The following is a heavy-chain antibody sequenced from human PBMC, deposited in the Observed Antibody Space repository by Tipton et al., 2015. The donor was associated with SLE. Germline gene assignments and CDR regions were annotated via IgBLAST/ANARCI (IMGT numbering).Heavy chain of an antibody. J-gene: IGHJ3*02. Sequence: LRLSCTVSGGSINSGDFYWSWIRQSPGKGLEWIGYIYHSGTTYYNPSLQSRATISVDTSENQFSLKLSSVTAADTAVYYCARGSGYGYGDDAFDIWGQGTMVTVSS. CDR2: IYHSGTT. CDR3: ARGSGYGYGDDAFDI. D-gene: IGHD5-18*01. V-gene: IGHV4-30-4*01. CDR1: GGSINSGDFY.